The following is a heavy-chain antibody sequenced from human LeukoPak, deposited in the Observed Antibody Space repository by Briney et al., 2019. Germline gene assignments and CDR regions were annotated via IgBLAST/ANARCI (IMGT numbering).Heavy chain of an antibody. D-gene: IGHD3-16*02. V-gene: IGHV5-51*01. J-gene: IGHJ4*02. CDR2: IYPGD. Sequence: GESLKISCKGSGYSFTSYWIGWVRPMPGKGLEWIGIIYPGDYSPSFQGQVTISADKSHSTAHLQWSSLKASDTAMYYCARRYDYVWGSYRHYYFDYWGQGTLVTVSS. CDR3: ARRYDYVWGSYRHYYFDY. CDR1: GYSFTSYW.